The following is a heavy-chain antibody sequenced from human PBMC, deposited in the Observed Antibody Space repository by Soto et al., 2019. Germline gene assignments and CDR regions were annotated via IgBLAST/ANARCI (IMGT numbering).Heavy chain of an antibody. CDR3: AKRRGSGVHFDY. V-gene: IGHV3-23*01. CDR2: VRIVGST. J-gene: IGHJ4*02. D-gene: IGHD3-10*01. CDR1: GFTLSSYA. Sequence: PGGTLRLSCAASGFTLSSYAMGWVRQVPGKGLGWVAVVRIVGSTHYADSLRVRFTISRDNSKNTLSLQMNNLTAEDTAVYFCAKRRGSGVHFDYWGQGALVTASS.